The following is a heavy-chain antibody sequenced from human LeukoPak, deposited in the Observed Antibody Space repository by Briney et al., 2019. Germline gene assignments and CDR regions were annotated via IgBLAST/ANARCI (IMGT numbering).Heavy chain of an antibody. J-gene: IGHJ4*02. D-gene: IGHD6-19*01. CDR2: INPNSGGT. CDR1: GYTFTGYY. CDR3: ARGTQWLVHFDY. Sequence: ASVKVSCKASGYTFTGYYMHWVRQAPGQGLEWMGWINPNSGGTNYAQKFQGRVTMTRDTSISTAYMELSRLKSDDTAVYYCARGTQWLVHFDYWGQGTLVTVSS. V-gene: IGHV1-2*02.